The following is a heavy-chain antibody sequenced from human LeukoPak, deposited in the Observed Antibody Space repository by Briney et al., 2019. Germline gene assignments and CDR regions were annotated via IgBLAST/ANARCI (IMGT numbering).Heavy chain of an antibody. CDR2: INHSGST. J-gene: IGHJ4*02. D-gene: IGHD4-17*01. CDR3: ASGSSDYGDYAIDY. CDR1: GGSFSGYY. Sequence: PSETLSLTCAVYGGSFSGYYWSWIRQPPGKGLGWIGEINHSGSTNYNPSLKSRVTISVDTSKNQFSLKLSSVTAADTAVYYCASGSSDYGDYAIDYWGQGTLVTVSS. V-gene: IGHV4-34*01.